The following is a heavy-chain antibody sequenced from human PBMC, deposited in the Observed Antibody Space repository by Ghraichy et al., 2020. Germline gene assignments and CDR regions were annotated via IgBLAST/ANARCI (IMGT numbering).Heavy chain of an antibody. CDR1: GFTVSSNY. V-gene: IGHV3-66*01. D-gene: IGHD6-19*01. Sequence: GGSLRLSCAASGFTVSSNYMNWVRQAPGKGLEWVSVIYSAGSTYYADSVKGRFTISRDNSKNTLFLQMNSLGPEDTAVYYCARAIAVAANFDYWGQGTLVTVSS. CDR3: ARAIAVAANFDY. CDR2: IYSAGST. J-gene: IGHJ4*02.